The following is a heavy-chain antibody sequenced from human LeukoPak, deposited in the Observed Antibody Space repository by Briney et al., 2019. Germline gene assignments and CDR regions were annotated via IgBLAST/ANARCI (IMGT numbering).Heavy chain of an antibody. V-gene: IGHV1-2*02. D-gene: IGHD1-26*01. CDR1: GYTFAGYY. CDR2: INPDSGGT. CDR3: ARDRSRILDY. J-gene: IGHJ4*02. Sequence: ASVKVSCKASGYTFAGYYMHWVRQAPGQGLEWMGWINPDSGGTNCAQKFQGRVTMTRDTSISPAYVELSRLRSDDTAVYYCARDRSRILDYWGQGTLVTVSS.